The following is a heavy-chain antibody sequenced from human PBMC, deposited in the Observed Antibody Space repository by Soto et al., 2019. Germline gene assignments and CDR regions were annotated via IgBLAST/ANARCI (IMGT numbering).Heavy chain of an antibody. Sequence: EVQLLESGGGFVQPGGSLRLSCAASGFTFRSYGMTWVRQAPGKGLEWVSSIGSSGTTTYYTDSVKGRFTISRDNSKNTLYLQMNGLRDDDSALYYCAKIVTAAGCDYWGQGTLVTVSS. CDR1: GFTFRSYG. CDR2: IGSSGTTT. CDR3: AKIVTAAGCDY. D-gene: IGHD6-13*01. V-gene: IGHV3-23*01. J-gene: IGHJ4*02.